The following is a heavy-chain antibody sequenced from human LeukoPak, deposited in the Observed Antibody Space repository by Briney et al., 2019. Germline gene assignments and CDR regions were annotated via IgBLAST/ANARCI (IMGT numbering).Heavy chain of an antibody. CDR3: ARRKAVRPRDYYFDY. CDR1: DDSFSSDNYY. CDR2: VYYSGST. V-gene: IGHV4-61*01. Sequence: SETLSLTCTVSDDSFSSDNYYWSWIRQPPGKGLEWIGYVYYSGSTNYNPPLKSRVTISVDTSKNQFSLKLSSVTAADTAVYFCARRKAVRPRDYYFDYWGQGTLVTVSS. D-gene: IGHD6-6*01. J-gene: IGHJ4*02.